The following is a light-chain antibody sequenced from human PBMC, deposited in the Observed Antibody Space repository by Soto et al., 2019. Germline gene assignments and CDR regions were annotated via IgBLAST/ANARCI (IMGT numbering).Light chain of an antibody. CDR1: ERVSSY. J-gene: IGKJ4*01. Sequence: EIVLTQCPATLSLSPGERATLSCRASERVSSYLAWYQQKPGQAPRLLIYDPSNRATGIPARFSGSGSGTSFTLTTSSLEPDDFAVYYCPQRSGWPSTFGGGTKVQIK. CDR3: PQRSGWPST. V-gene: IGKV3-11*01. CDR2: DPS.